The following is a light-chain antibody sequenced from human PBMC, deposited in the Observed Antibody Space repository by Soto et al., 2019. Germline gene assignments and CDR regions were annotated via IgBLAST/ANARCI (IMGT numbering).Light chain of an antibody. Sequence: EIVLTQSPGTLSLSPGERATLSCRASQSVSSSYLAWYQQKPGQAPRLLIYGASSRATGIPERFSGSGYGTDFSLTISRLEPEDFEVYYCQQYGSSPRTFGQGTKVEIK. CDR1: QSVSSSY. V-gene: IGKV3-20*01. CDR3: QQYGSSPRT. J-gene: IGKJ1*01. CDR2: GAS.